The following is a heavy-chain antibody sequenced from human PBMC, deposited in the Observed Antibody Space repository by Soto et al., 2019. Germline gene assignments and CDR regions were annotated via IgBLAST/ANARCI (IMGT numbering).Heavy chain of an antibody. J-gene: IGHJ2*01. D-gene: IGHD1-1*01. Sequence: ASVKVSCKASGYTFTSYDINWVRQATGQGLEWMGWMNANSGKTGYAQKFQGRVTMTRDTSISTAYMELSSLTSEDTAVYYCARRTIAYWYFDLWARGTLVTVSS. V-gene: IGHV1-8*01. CDR1: GYTFTSYD. CDR3: ARRTIAYWYFDL. CDR2: MNANSGKT.